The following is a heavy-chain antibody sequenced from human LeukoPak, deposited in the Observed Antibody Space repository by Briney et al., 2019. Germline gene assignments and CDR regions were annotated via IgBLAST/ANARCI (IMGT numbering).Heavy chain of an antibody. CDR3: ARALREGDGYRNFDY. Sequence: SVKVSCKASGGTFSSYAISWVRQAPGQGLEWMGGIIPIFGTANYAQKFQGRVTITADESTSTAYMELSSLRSEDTAVYYCARALREGDGYRNFDYWGQGTLVTASS. D-gene: IGHD5-24*01. CDR1: GGTFSSYA. V-gene: IGHV1-69*13. J-gene: IGHJ4*02. CDR2: IIPIFGTA.